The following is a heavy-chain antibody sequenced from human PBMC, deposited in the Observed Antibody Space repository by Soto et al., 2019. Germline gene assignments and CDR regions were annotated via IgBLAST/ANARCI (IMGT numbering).Heavy chain of an antibody. CDR3: AGYCSGGSCYSGPNWFDP. J-gene: IGHJ5*02. CDR1: GDSISSGYY. D-gene: IGHD2-15*01. Sequence: SETLSLTCAVSGDSISSGYYWAWIRQPPGGLEWIGSIYHSGTTYYNPSLKSRVTISVDTSKNQFSLKLSSVTAADTAVYYCAGYCSGGSCYSGPNWFDPWGQGTLVTVSS. CDR2: IYHSGTT. V-gene: IGHV4-38-2*01.